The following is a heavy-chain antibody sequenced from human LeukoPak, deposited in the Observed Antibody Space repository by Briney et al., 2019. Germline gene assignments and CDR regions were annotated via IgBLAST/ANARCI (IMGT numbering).Heavy chain of an antibody. V-gene: IGHV1-69*13. D-gene: IGHD3-22*01. CDR2: IIPIFGTA. Sequence: SVKVSCKASGGTFSSHAISWVRQAPGQGLEWMGGIIPIFGTANYAQKFQGRVTITADESTSTAYMELSSLRSEDTAVYYCASPVERVVASGPYYYYGMGVWGQGTTVTVSS. CDR3: ASPVERVVASGPYYYYGMGV. CDR1: GGTFSSHA. J-gene: IGHJ6*02.